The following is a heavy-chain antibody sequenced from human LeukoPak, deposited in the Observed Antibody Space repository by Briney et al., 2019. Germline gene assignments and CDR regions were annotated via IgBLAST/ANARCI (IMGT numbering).Heavy chain of an antibody. V-gene: IGHV3-66*01. Sequence: PGGSLRLSCAASGFTASSNYMSWVRQAPGKGLEWVSVIYTGGIYSGDRTYYADSVKGRFTISRDSSKNTLYLQMNSLRAEDTALYYCARGTWLNKLFDYWGQGTLVTVSS. D-gene: IGHD2/OR15-2a*01. J-gene: IGHJ4*02. CDR3: ARGTWLNKLFDY. CDR2: IYTGGIYSGDRT. CDR1: GFTASSNY.